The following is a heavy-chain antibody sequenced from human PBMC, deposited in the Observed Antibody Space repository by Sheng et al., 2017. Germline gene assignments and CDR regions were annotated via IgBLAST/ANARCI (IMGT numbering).Heavy chain of an antibody. CDR3: VRDRGIQLWPRQFDY. D-gene: IGHD5-18*01. J-gene: IGHJ4*02. Sequence: QVQLVESGGGVVQPGTSLRLSCAVSGFTFSSYSMEWVRQAPGKGLEWVAFISYDGSSKSYADSVKGRFTISRDNSRNSLYLQMNSLRPEDTAVYYCVRDRGIQLWPRQFDYWGQGTLVTVSS. V-gene: IGHV3-30*04. CDR1: GFTFSSYS. CDR2: ISYDGSSK.